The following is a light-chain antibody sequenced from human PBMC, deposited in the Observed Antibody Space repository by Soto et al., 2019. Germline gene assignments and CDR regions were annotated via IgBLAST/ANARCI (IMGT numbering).Light chain of an antibody. CDR3: AAWDDSLSGVV. V-gene: IGLV1-40*01. CDR1: TSNIGAPYD. J-gene: IGLJ2*01. Sequence: QSVVTQPPSVSGAPGQRVSISCTGSTSNIGAPYDVHWYQHLPGTAPKLLIYGDNNRPSGVPDRFSGSKSGTSASLAITRLQAEDEADYYCAAWDDSLSGVVFGGGTKLTVL. CDR2: GDN.